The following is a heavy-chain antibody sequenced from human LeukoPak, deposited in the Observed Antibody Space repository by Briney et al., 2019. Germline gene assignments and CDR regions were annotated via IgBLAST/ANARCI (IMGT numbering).Heavy chain of an antibody. J-gene: IGHJ4*02. D-gene: IGHD5-12*01. CDR1: EFTFSSYW. CDR2: IKRDGSEE. CDR3: ARFAIAPTMRAVDY. V-gene: IGHV3-7*01. Sequence: PGGSLRLSCAASEFTFSSYWMSWVRQAPGKGLEWVANIKRDGSEEYYVDSVKGRFTISRDNAKNSLYLQVDSLRVEDTAVYFCARFAIAPTMRAVDYWGQGTLVTVSS.